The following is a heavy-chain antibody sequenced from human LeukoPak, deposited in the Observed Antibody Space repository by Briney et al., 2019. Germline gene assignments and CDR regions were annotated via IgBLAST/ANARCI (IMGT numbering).Heavy chain of an antibody. Sequence: GGSLRLSCAASGFTFSSYAMSWVRQAPGKGLEWVSGISGSGGTTYYADSVKGRFTVSRDNSKNTLYLEMNSLRAKDTAVYFCAKSRSGSANWALQIFDNWGQGTLVTVSS. CDR1: GFTFSSYA. CDR2: ISGSGGTT. D-gene: IGHD1-1*01. CDR3: AKSRSGSANWALQIFDN. V-gene: IGHV3-23*01. J-gene: IGHJ4*02.